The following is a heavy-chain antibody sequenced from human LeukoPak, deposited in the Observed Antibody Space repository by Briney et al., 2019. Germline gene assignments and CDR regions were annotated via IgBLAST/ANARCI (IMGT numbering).Heavy chain of an antibody. CDR2: ISGSGGST. CDR3: AKVIVHGSGRSARRHDAFAI. V-gene: IGHV3-23*01. Sequence: GGALRLSCAASGFTFSSYAMSWVRQAPGKGLECVSAISGSGGSTYYADSVKGGFTISRDNSKHSLYLQMNTLGAEVPAVYYCAKVIVHGSGRSARRHDAFAIWGQGTMVTVSS. D-gene: IGHD3-10*01. CDR1: GFTFSSYA. J-gene: IGHJ3*02.